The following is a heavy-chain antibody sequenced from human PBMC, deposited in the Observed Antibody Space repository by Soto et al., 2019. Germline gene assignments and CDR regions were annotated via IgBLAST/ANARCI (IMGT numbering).Heavy chain of an antibody. CDR2: INHSGST. V-gene: IGHV4-34*01. J-gene: IGHJ4*02. CDR1: GGSFSGYY. CDR3: ARGSVDFDY. Sequence: TLSLTCAVYGGSFSGYYWSWIRQPPGKGLEWIGEINHSGSTNYNPSLKSRVTISVDTSKNQFSLKLSSVTAADTAVYYCARGSVDFDYWGQGTLVTVSS.